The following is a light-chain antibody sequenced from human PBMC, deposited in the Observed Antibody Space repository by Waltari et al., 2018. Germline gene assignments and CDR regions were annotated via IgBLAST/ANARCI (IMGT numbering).Light chain of an antibody. CDR3: QQSFTTPPT. J-gene: IGKJ2*01. CDR2: WAS. V-gene: IGKV4-1*01. Sequence: DIVITQPPDSLAVSLGERATINCKSSQTVFYNSNDKNYLVWYQQKSGKAPKLLIYWASTRECGVPERFSGSGSGTEFTLTISNLQAEDVAVYYCQQSFTTPPTFGQGTKLEIK. CDR1: QTVFYNSNDKNY.